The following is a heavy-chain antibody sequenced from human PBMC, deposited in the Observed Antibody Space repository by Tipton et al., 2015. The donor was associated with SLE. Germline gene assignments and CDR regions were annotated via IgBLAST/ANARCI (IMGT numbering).Heavy chain of an antibody. CDR1: GFTFSNYG. CDR3: VREEGY. J-gene: IGHJ4*02. Sequence: SLRLSCAASGFTFSNYGMHWVRQAPGKGLEWVAFLRYHGSDKYYADSVRGRFTISRDTSKNTLYLQMNSLRPEDTAVYYCVREEGYWGQGTLVTVSS. V-gene: IGHV3-30*02. CDR2: LRYHGSDK.